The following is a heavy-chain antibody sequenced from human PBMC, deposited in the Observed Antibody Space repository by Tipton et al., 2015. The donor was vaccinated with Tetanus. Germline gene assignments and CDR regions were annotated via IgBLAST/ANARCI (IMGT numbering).Heavy chain of an antibody. CDR2: IFSGGSK. Sequence: SLRLSCAASGFTVSSNYMSWVRQAPGKGLEWVSVIFSGGSKYYADSVEGRFTISRDNSKNTLFSQMNSRRAEDTAMYYCARDRDGDYAAFDYWGQGTLVTVSS. V-gene: IGHV3-66*01. J-gene: IGHJ4*02. D-gene: IGHD4-17*01. CDR3: ARDRDGDYAAFDY. CDR1: GFTVSSNY.